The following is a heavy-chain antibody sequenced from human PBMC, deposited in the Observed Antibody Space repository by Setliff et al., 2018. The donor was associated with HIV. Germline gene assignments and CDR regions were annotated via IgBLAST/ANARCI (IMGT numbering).Heavy chain of an antibody. CDR3: AISLTSTTMTVVFMGLGAFDI. D-gene: IGHD3-22*01. V-gene: IGHV4-39*07. Sequence: SETLSLTCTVSGGSVSSSDYYWSWIRQPAGKGLEWIGSIYHSGSTYYNPSLKSRVTISIDTSKNHFSLKPISVTAADTAVYYCAISLTSTTMTVVFMGLGAFDIWGQGTMVTVSS. CDR1: GGSVSSSDYY. J-gene: IGHJ3*02. CDR2: IYHSGST.